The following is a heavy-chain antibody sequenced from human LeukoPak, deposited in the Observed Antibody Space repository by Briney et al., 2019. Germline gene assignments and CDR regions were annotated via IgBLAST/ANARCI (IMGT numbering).Heavy chain of an antibody. CDR1: GGSISSYY. Sequence: SETLSLTCTVSGGSISSYYWSWIRQPPGKVLEWIGYIYYSGSTNYNPSLKSRVTISVDTSKNQFSLKLSSVTAADTAVYYCARPTDNYGDYDAFDIWGQGTMVTVSS. V-gene: IGHV4-59*08. CDR2: IYYSGST. CDR3: ARPTDNYGDYDAFDI. J-gene: IGHJ3*02. D-gene: IGHD4-17*01.